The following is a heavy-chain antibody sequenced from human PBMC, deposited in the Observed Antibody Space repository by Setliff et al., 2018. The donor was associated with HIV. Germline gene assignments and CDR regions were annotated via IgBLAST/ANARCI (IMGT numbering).Heavy chain of an antibody. D-gene: IGHD6-19*01. CDR3: VRGPQWLVQKGRVYYFDY. CDR1: GDSISTDNYH. V-gene: IGHV4-39*01. J-gene: IGHJ4*02. Sequence: SETLSLTCTVSGDSISTDNYHWGWIRQPPGKGLEWIGHTANTDYNPSLQSRVTISIDTSKNQVSLKLNSMTAADTAVYFCVRGPQWLVQKGRVYYFDYWGQGTLVTVSS. CDR2: TANT.